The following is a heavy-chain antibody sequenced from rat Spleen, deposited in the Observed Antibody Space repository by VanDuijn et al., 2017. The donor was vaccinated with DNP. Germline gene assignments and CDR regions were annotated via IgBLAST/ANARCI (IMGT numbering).Heavy chain of an antibody. CDR2: ISASGGST. Sequence: EVQLVESGGGLVQPGRSLKLSCAASGFTFSYYGMAWVRQAPKKGLEWVASISASGGSTSYRDSVKGRFTISRDNAKSTLYLQMDSLRSEDTATYYCTTVTIAPDYWGQGVMVTVSS. J-gene: IGHJ2*01. CDR1: GFTFSYYG. CDR3: TTVTIAPDY. D-gene: IGHD1-2*01. V-gene: IGHV5-19*01.